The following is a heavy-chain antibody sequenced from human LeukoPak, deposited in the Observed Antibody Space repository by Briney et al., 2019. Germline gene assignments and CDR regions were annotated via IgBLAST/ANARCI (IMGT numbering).Heavy chain of an antibody. CDR3: AKRRYSSSTWDYFDY. CDR2: ISYDGSNK. CDR1: GFTFSSYG. J-gene: IGHJ4*02. Sequence: GRSLRLSCAASGFTFSSYGMHWVRRAPGKGLEWVAVISYDGSNKYYADSVKGRFTISRDNSKNTLYLQMNSLRAEDTAVYYCAKRRYSSSTWDYFDYWGQGTLVTVSS. D-gene: IGHD6-6*01. V-gene: IGHV3-30*18.